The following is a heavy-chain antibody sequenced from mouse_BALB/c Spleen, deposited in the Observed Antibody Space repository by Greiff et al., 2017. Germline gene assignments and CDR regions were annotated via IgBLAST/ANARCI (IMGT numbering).Heavy chain of an antibody. V-gene: IGHV1S126*01. D-gene: IGHD1-1*01. J-gene: IGHJ2*01. CDR2: IDPSDSET. CDR1: GYSFTSYW. Sequence: VKLMESGPQLVRPGASVKISCKASGYSFTSYWMHWVKQRPGQGLEWIGMIDPSDSETRLNQKFKDKATLTVDKSSSTAYMQLSSPTSEDSAVYYCARCTTVVATDFDYWGQGTTLTVAS. CDR3: ARCTTVVATDFDY.